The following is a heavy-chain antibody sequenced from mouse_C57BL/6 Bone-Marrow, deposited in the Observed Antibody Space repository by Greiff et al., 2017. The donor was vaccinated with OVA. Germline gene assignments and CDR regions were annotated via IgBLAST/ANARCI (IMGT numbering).Heavy chain of an antibody. Sequence: QVQLQQSGPGLVQPSQSLSITCTVSGFSLTSYGVHWVRQSPGKGLEWLGVIWRGGSTDYNAAFMSRLSITKDNSKIQVFFKMNSLQADDTAIYYCAKLRLLRDYAMDYWGQGTSVTVSS. V-gene: IGHV2-5*01. CDR2: IWRGGST. CDR3: AKLRLLRDYAMDY. CDR1: GFSLTSYG. D-gene: IGHD2-3*01. J-gene: IGHJ4*01.